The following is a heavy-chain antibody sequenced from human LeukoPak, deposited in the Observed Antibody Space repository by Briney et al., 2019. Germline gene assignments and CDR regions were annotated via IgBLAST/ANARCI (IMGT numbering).Heavy chain of an antibody. D-gene: IGHD2-2*01. CDR2: INPNSGGT. Sequence: ASVKVSCKASGYTFTGYYMHWVRPAPGQGLEWMGWINPNSGGTNYAQKFQGRVTMTRDTSISTAYMELSRLRSDDTAVYYCARGRVVVVPAASYYYYYGMDVWGQGTTVTVSS. V-gene: IGHV1-2*02. CDR3: ARGRVVVVPAASYYYYYGMDV. CDR1: GYTFTGYY. J-gene: IGHJ6*02.